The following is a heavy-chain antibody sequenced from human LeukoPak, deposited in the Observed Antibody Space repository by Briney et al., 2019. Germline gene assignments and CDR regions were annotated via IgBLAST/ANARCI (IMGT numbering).Heavy chain of an antibody. CDR3: ARSSGTGTFSY. Sequence: PSETLSLTCNVSGGSISSSNYCWGWIRQPPGKGLEWIGSVYYGRSPYFNPSLESRATISVDTSKNHFSLKMSSVTAADTAVYYCARSSGTGTFSYWGQGTLVTVSS. V-gene: IGHV4-39*02. D-gene: IGHD6-25*01. J-gene: IGHJ4*02. CDR2: VYYGRSP. CDR1: GGSISSSNYC.